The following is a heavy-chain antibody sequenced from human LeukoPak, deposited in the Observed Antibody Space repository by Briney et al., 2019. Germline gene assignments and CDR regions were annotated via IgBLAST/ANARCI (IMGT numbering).Heavy chain of an antibody. Sequence: SETLSLTCTVSGGSISSGGYYWSWIRQHPGKGLEWIGYIYYSGSTYYNPSLKSRVTISVDTSKNQFSLKLSSVSAADTAVYYCARVRASIAAAGAYYFDYWGQGTLVTVSS. D-gene: IGHD6-13*01. CDR1: GGSISSGGYY. V-gene: IGHV4-31*03. CDR2: IYYSGST. J-gene: IGHJ4*02. CDR3: ARVRASIAAAGAYYFDY.